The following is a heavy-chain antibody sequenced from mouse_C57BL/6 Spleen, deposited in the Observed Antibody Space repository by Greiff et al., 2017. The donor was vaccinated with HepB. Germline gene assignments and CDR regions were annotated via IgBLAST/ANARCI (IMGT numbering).Heavy chain of an antibody. V-gene: IGHV14-4*01. J-gene: IGHJ3*01. Sequence: VQLQQSGAELVRPGASVKLSCTASGFNIKDDYMHWVKQRPEQGLEWIGWIDPENGDTEYASKFQGKATITADTSSNTAYLQLSSLTSEDTAVYDCTTGSNYAWFAYWGQGTLVTVSA. CDR2: IDPENGDT. D-gene: IGHD2-5*01. CDR1: GFNIKDDY. CDR3: TTGSNYAWFAY.